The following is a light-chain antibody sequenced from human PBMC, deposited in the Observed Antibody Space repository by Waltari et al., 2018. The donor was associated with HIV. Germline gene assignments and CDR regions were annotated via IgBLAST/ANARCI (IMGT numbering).Light chain of an antibody. Sequence: DIVMTQSPDSLAVSLGESATINCKSSQSVFYSSNNKNSLAWYQHKPGQPPNLLIYWASTRESGVPDRFSGSGSGTDFTLTISSLQAEDVAVYYCQQYYSAPTFGQGTKVEIK. CDR2: WAS. CDR1: QSVFYSSNNKNS. CDR3: QQYYSAPT. V-gene: IGKV4-1*01. J-gene: IGKJ1*01.